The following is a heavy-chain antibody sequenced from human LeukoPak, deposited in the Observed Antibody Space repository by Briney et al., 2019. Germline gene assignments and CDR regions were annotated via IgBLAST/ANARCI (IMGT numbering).Heavy chain of an antibody. V-gene: IGHV1-69*06. CDR2: IIPIFGTA. CDR1: GGTFSSYA. Sequence: GASVKVSCKASGGTFSSYAISWVRQAPGQGLEWMGGIIPIFGTANYAQKFQGRVTMTEDTSTDTAYMELSSLRSEDTAVYYCATDFRAIRGVDYWGQGTLVTVSS. J-gene: IGHJ4*02. CDR3: ATDFRAIRGVDY. D-gene: IGHD3-10*01.